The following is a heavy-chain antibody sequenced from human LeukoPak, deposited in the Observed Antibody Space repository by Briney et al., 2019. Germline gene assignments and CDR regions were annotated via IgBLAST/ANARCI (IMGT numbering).Heavy chain of an antibody. J-gene: IGHJ3*02. D-gene: IGHD2-2*01. CDR3: ARSSQRGDIVVVPAAPSDAFDI. CDR2: MNPNSGNT. Sequence: ASVKVSCKASGYTFTSYDINWVRQATGQGLEWMGWMNPNSGNTGYAQKFQGRVTMTRDTSISTAYMELSRLRSDDTAVYYCARSSQRGDIVVVPAAPSDAFDIWGQGTMVTVSS. CDR1: GYTFTSYD. V-gene: IGHV1-8*01.